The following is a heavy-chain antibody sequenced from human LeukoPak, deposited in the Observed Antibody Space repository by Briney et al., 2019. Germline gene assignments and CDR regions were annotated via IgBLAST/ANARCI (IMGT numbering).Heavy chain of an antibody. V-gene: IGHV3-21*01. Sequence: GGSLRLSCAASGFTFSSYSMNWGRQAPGKGLEWVSSISSSSSYIYYADSVKGRFTISRDNAKNSLYLQMNSLRAEDTAVYYCARVDYGDYELFDYWGQGTLVTVSS. D-gene: IGHD4-17*01. CDR1: GFTFSSYS. CDR3: ARVDYGDYELFDY. J-gene: IGHJ4*02. CDR2: ISSSSSYI.